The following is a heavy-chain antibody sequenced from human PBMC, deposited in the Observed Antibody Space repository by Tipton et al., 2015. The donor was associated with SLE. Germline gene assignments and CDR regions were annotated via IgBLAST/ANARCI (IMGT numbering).Heavy chain of an antibody. CDR2: IYYSGST. J-gene: IGHJ4*02. Sequence: TLSLTCTVSGGSISSYYWSWIRQPPGKGLEWIGYIYYSGSTNYNPSLKSRVTISVDTSKNQFSLKLSSVTAADTAVYYCAREGGNSSGWLVYWGQVSLVTVSS. D-gene: IGHD6-19*01. V-gene: IGHV4-59*01. CDR1: GGSISSYY. CDR3: AREGGNSSGWLVY.